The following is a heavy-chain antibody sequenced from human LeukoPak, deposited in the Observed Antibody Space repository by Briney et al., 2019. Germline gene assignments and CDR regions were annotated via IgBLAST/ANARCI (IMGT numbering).Heavy chain of an antibody. J-gene: IGHJ1*01. D-gene: IGHD3-22*01. CDR1: GFTFGSYA. V-gene: IGHV3-23*01. CDR2: ISGSGGST. Sequence: GGSLRLSCAASGFTFGSYAMSWVRQAPGKGLEWVSAISGSGGSTYYADSVKGRFTISRDNSKNTLYLQMNSLRAEDTAVYYCAKDFHQDYYDSSGSAEYFQHWGQGTLVTVSS. CDR3: AKDFHQDYYDSSGSAEYFQH.